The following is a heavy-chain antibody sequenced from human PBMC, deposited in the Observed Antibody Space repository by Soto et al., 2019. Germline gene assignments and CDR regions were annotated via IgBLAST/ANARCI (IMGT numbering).Heavy chain of an antibody. Sequence: ASETLSLTCSVSGRSMSSNYWSWIRQSPDKGLEWLGYVFYGGTDYNPSLGGRVSMSVETSKSQFSLKLTSVPVADTAVYYCASYRGALYFESWGPGILVTVSS. CDR2: VFYGGT. J-gene: IGHJ4*02. CDR3: ASYRGALYFES. D-gene: IGHD3-16*01. CDR1: GRSMSSNY. V-gene: IGHV4-59*01.